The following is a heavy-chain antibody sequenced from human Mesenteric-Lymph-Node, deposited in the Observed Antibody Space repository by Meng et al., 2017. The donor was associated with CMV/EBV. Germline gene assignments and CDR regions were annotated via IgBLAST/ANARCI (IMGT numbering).Heavy chain of an antibody. D-gene: IGHD3-16*01. CDR2: ISSSGGST. CDR3: AGGGPAIYSPFDP. Sequence: GESLKISCVASGSTFSNYHMSWVRQAPGRGLEWVSGISSSGGSTYDADSVKGRFSISRDNSRNTLYLQIMSLRVEDTAAYYCAGGGPAIYSPFDPWGQGTLVTVSS. V-gene: IGHV3-23*01. CDR1: GSTFSNYH. J-gene: IGHJ5*02.